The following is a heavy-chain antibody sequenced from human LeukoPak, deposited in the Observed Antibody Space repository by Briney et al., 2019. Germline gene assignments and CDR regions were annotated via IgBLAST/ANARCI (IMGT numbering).Heavy chain of an antibody. V-gene: IGHV4-34*01. D-gene: IGHD6-13*01. CDR1: GGSFSGYY. Sequence: SETLSLTCAVYGGSFSGYYWSWIRQPPGKGPEWIGEINHSGSTNYNPSLKSRVTISVDTSKNQFSLKLSSVTAADTAVYYCARGTRSTGRYDYWGQGTLVTVSS. CDR2: INHSGST. J-gene: IGHJ4*02. CDR3: ARGTRSTGRYDY.